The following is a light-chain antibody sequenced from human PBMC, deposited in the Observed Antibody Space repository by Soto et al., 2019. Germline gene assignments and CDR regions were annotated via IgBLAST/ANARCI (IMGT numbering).Light chain of an antibody. Sequence: QSALTLPASVSGSPGQSITISCTGTSSDVGGYDYVSWYQQHPGNAPKLVIYDVFKRPSGVSNRFSGSKSGNVASLTISGLQAEDEADYFCCSYTSSITYVFGGGTKLTVL. CDR2: DVF. CDR1: SSDVGGYDY. CDR3: CSYTSSITYV. V-gene: IGLV2-14*01. J-gene: IGLJ1*01.